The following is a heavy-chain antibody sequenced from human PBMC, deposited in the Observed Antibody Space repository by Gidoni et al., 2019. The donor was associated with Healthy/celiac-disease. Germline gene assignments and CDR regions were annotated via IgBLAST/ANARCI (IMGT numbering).Heavy chain of an antibody. Sequence: EVQLVESGGGLIQTGGSLRLSCAASGFTVSSNYMSWVRQAPGKGLGWVSVIYSGGSTYYADSVRGRFTISRDNSKNTRYLQMNSLRAEDTAVYYCALQQLYEGWFDPWGQGTLVIVSS. CDR2: IYSGGST. D-gene: IGHD6-13*01. J-gene: IGHJ5*02. V-gene: IGHV3-53*01. CDR1: GFTVSSNY. CDR3: ALQQLYEGWFDP.